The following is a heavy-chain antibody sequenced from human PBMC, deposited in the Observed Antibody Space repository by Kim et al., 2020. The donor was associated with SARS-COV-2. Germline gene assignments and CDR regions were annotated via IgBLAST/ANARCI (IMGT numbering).Heavy chain of an antibody. CDR3: ARSSRGVGDGYNPFDY. CDR1: GGAISRYY. Sequence: SETLSLTCTVSGGAISRYYWSWIRQPPGKGLEWIGYVYYSGNTNYNTSLKGRVTISVDTSKSQFSLKLSSVTTADTAVYFCARSSRGVGDGYNPFDYWC. CDR2: VYYSGNT. V-gene: IGHV4-59*01. D-gene: IGHD5-12*01. J-gene: IGHJ4*01.